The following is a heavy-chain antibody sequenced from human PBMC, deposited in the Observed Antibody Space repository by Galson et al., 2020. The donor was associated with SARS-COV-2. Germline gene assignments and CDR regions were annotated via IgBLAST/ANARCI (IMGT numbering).Heavy chain of an antibody. CDR3: ARASSIAAAVDY. V-gene: IGHV4-4*02. CDR1: GGSISSSNW. Sequence: SETLSLTCAASGGSISSSNWWCWVRQPPGKRLEWIGEIYHSGSTNYNPSLKSRVTISVDTSKNQFSLKLSSVTAADTAVYYCARASSIAAAVDYWGQGTLVTVSS. D-gene: IGHD6-13*01. CDR2: IYHSGST. J-gene: IGHJ4*02.